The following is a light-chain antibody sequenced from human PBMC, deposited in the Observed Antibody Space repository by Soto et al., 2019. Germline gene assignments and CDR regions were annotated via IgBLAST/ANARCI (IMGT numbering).Light chain of an antibody. J-gene: IGLJ2*01. CDR2: DVS. Sequence: QSALTQPASVSGSPGQSITISCTGTSSDVGAYNYVSWYQQHPGKAPKPMIYDVSNRPSGVSNRFSGSKSGNTASLTISGLQAEDEADYYCSSHRSSSTLMVFGGGTKLTVL. CDR3: SSHRSSSTLMV. CDR1: SSDVGAYNY. V-gene: IGLV2-14*01.